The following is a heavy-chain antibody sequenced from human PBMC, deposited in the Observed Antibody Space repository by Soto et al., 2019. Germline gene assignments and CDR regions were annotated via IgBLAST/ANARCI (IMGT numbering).Heavy chain of an antibody. J-gene: IGHJ6*02. CDR3: AISYGKYYYALDV. Sequence: RGESLKISCKGSGYSFTSYWITWVRQMPGKGLEWMGRIGPSDSYTNYSPSFQGHVTISPDKSISTAYLQWSSLKASDTAMYYCAISYGKYYYALDVWGQGTTVTVSS. CDR2: IGPSDSYT. D-gene: IGHD4-17*01. CDR1: GYSFTSYW. V-gene: IGHV5-10-1*01.